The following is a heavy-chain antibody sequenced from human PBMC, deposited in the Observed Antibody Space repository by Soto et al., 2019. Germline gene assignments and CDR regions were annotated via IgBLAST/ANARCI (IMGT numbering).Heavy chain of an antibody. CDR1: GFIISSHA. D-gene: IGHD1-26*01. Sequence: GGSLRLSCAVSGFIISSHAMHWVRQAPGKGLEWVSYISSSSSTIYYEDSVKGRFTISRDNAKNTLFLQMNSLRAEDTAVYYCTRDDIGLGIDYWGQG. J-gene: IGHJ4*02. CDR2: ISSSSSTI. V-gene: IGHV3-48*04. CDR3: TRDDIGLGIDY.